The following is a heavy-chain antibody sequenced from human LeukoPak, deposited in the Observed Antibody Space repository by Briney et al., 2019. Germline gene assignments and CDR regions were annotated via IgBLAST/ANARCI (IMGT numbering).Heavy chain of an antibody. CDR3: ARGAPSDY. Sequence: LETLSLTCTVSGGSSSSGSISSYYWSWVRQPAGKGLEWIGRIYTSGTTNYNPSLKSRVTMSVDTSKNQFSLKLNSVTAADTAVYYCARGAPSDYWGQGTLVTVSS. J-gene: IGHJ4*02. CDR1: GGSSSSGSISSYY. V-gene: IGHV4-4*07. CDR2: IYTSGTT.